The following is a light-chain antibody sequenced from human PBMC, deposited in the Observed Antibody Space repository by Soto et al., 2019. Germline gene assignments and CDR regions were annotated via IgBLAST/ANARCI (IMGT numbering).Light chain of an antibody. V-gene: IGKV3-20*01. Sequence: EIVLTQSPGTLSLSPGERATLSCRASQSVSSTSLAGYQQKPGQAPRVLIYGASSRATGITDRFSRSGSGTDLSICLNRLEHEDFAVYYYQQYGSSPPITFGQGTRLEIK. CDR2: GAS. J-gene: IGKJ5*01. CDR1: QSVSSTS. CDR3: QQYGSSPPIT.